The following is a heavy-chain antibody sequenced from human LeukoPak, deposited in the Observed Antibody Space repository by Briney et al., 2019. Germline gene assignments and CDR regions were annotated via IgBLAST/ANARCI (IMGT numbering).Heavy chain of an antibody. CDR1: GYTFTGYY. V-gene: IGHV1-46*01. J-gene: IGHJ4*02. CDR3: ARDGGGYSYGPLDY. CDR2: INPSGGST. Sequence: EASVKVSCKASGYTFTGYYMHWVRQAPGQGLEWMGLINPSGGSTRYSQKFQGRVTMTRDTSTRTVYMELSSLRSEDTAVYYCARDGGGYSYGPLDYWGQGTLVTVSS. D-gene: IGHD5-18*01.